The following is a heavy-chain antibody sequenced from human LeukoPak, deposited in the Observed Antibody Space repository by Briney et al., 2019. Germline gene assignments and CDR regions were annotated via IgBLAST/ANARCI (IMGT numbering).Heavy chain of an antibody. D-gene: IGHD6-19*01. V-gene: IGHV1-69*06. CDR3: ARHRYSSGWSNFDD. CDR1: GGTFSSYA. Sequence: SVKVSCKASGGTFSSYAISWVRQAPGQGLEWMGGIIPIFGTANYAQKFQGRVTITADKSTSTAYMELSSLRSEDTAVYYCARHRYSSGWSNFDDWGQGTLVTVAS. J-gene: IGHJ4*02. CDR2: IIPIFGTA.